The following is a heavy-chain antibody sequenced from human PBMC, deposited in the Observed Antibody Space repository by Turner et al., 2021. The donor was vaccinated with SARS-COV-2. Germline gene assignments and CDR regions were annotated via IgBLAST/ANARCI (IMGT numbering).Heavy chain of an antibody. CDR2: ITDSASRT. CDR1: GFTFGDYA. CDR3: ARGYSSGWYQSGAFDI. Sequence: EVQLLESGGGLVQPGGSLRLSCAASGFTFGDYAMSWVRQAPGKGLEWGSTITDSASRTYYADSVKGRFTISRDNSKNTLYLQMNSLRAEDTAVHYCARGYSSGWYQSGAFDIWGQGTMVTVSS. D-gene: IGHD6-19*01. V-gene: IGHV3-23*01. J-gene: IGHJ3*02.